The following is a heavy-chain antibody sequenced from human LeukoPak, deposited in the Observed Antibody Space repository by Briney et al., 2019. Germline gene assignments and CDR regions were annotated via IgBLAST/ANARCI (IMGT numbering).Heavy chain of an antibody. J-gene: IGHJ6*02. V-gene: IGHV3-9*01. Sequence: GGSLRLSCAASGFTFDDYAMHWVRQAPGKGLEWVSGISWNSGSIGYADSVKGRFTISRDNAKNSLYLQMNSLRAEDTALYYCAKDIRYFDWLGGDYGMDVWGQGTTVTVSS. CDR3: AKDIRYFDWLGGDYGMDV. CDR2: ISWNSGSI. CDR1: GFTFDDYA. D-gene: IGHD3-9*01.